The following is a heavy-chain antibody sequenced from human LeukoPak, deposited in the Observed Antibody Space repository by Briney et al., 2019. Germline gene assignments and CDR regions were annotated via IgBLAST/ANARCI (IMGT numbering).Heavy chain of an antibody. CDR2: INHSGST. CDR1: GGSFSGYY. CDR3: ARLPHYPGLRYYYMDV. J-gene: IGHJ6*03. V-gene: IGHV4-34*01. D-gene: IGHD3-10*01. Sequence: PSETLSLTCAVYGGSFSGYYWSWIRQPPGKGLEWIGEINHSGSTNYNPSLKSRVTISVDTSKNQFSLKLSSVTAADTAVYYCARLPHYPGLRYYYMDVWGKGTTVTVSS.